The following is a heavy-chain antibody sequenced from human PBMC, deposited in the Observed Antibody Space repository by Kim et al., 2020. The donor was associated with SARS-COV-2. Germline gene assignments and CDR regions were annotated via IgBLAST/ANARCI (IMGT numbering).Heavy chain of an antibody. CDR2: INPNSGGT. J-gene: IGHJ4*02. CDR3: ATLGYCSSTSCYKGGADY. V-gene: IGHV1-2*06. Sequence: ASVKVSCKASGYTFTGYYMHWVRQAPGQGLEWMGRINPNSGGTNYAQKFQGRVTMTRDTSISTAYMELSRLRSDDTAVYYCATLGYCSSTSCYKGGADYWGQGTLVTVSS. D-gene: IGHD2-2*02. CDR1: GYTFTGYY.